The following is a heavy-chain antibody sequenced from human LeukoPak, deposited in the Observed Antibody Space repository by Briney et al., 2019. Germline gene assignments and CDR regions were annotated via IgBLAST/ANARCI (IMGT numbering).Heavy chain of an antibody. V-gene: IGHV3-9*03. Sequence: PGRSLRLSCAASGFTFDDYAMHWVRQAPGKGLEWVSGISWNSGSIGYADSVKGRFTISRDNAKNSLYLQMNSLSAEDMALYYCAKSTGAYFDWLTPKEYYFDYWGQGTLVTVSS. CDR1: GFTFDDYA. CDR2: ISWNSGSI. J-gene: IGHJ4*02. D-gene: IGHD3-9*01. CDR3: AKSTGAYFDWLTPKEYYFDY.